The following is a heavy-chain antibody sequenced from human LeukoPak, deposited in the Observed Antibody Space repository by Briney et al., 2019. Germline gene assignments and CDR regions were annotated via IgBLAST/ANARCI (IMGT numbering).Heavy chain of an antibody. CDR1: GFTLGNAW. J-gene: IGHJ4*02. CDR3: TRGLGDPLSFDY. CDR2: IKSKTDGRTT. V-gene: IGHV3-15*01. Sequence: GRSLRLSWAAAGFTLGNAWMGWVRQAAGEGLEWVGRIKSKTDGRTTDYAAPVKGRFTISRDDSKNTLYLQMNSLKTEDTGVYYCTRGLGDPLSFDYCGQGTLVTVSS. D-gene: IGHD4-17*01.